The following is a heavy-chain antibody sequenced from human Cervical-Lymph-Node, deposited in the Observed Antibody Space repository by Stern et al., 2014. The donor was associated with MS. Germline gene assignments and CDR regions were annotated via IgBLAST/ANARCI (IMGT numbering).Heavy chain of an antibody. CDR1: GYTFIDYY. V-gene: IGHV1-46*03. Sequence: QLVQSGAEVKKPGASVTVSCRTSGYTFIDYYIHWVRQAPGQGLEWMGIINLSDGATTYAQKFQGRVTMTRDTSTNTAYMQLGSLTSEDTAVFFCAREGADNDAFDVWGQGTMVTVSS. J-gene: IGHJ3*01. CDR2: INLSDGAT. CDR3: AREGADNDAFDV. D-gene: IGHD1-26*01.